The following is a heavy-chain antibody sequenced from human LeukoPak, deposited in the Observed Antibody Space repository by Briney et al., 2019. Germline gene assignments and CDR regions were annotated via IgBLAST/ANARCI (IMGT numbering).Heavy chain of an antibody. Sequence: KASQTLSLTCTVYAGSVSSGSYDCRWIRQPVGKGLEWIGRIYTGGSTNYKPSLKRRVTISVDASKDQFSVKLSSVTAADTAVYYCARDVKYYYDSRGQSRGDWFDPWGQGGLVTVSS. V-gene: IGHV4-61*02. CDR1: AGSVSSGSYD. J-gene: IGHJ5*02. CDR3: ARDVKYYYDSRGQSRGDWFDP. CDR2: IYTGGST. D-gene: IGHD3-22*01.